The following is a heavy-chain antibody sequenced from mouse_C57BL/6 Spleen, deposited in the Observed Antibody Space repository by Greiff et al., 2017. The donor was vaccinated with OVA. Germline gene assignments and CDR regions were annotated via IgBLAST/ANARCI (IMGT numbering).Heavy chain of an antibody. Sequence: QVQLQQPGAELVKPGASVQLSCKASGYTFTSYWMHWVKQRPGRGLEWIGRIDPNRGGTKYNEQFKSKATLTVDKPSSTAYMQLSSLTSEDSAVYYCARAYDYDLYWYFDVWGTGTTVTVSS. CDR1: GYTFTSYW. CDR2: IDPNRGGT. J-gene: IGHJ1*03. CDR3: ARAYDYDLYWYFDV. V-gene: IGHV1-72*01. D-gene: IGHD2-4*01.